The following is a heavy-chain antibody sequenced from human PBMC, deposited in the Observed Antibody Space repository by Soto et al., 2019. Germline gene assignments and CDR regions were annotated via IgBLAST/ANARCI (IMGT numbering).Heavy chain of an antibody. CDR3: ARGGYYDSSGYYPPSWYFDL. CDR1: GGTFSSYA. Sequence: SVKVSCKASGGTFSSYAISWVRQAPGQGLEWMGGIIPIFGTANYAQKFQGRVTITADESTSTAYMELSSLRSEDTAVYYCARGGYYDSSGYYPPSWYFDLWGRGTLVTVSS. CDR2: IIPIFGTA. J-gene: IGHJ2*01. D-gene: IGHD3-22*01. V-gene: IGHV1-69*13.